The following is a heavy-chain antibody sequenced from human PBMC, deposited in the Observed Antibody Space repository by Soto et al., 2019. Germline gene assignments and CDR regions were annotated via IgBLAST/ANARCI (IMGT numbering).Heavy chain of an antibody. CDR3: ARDLGCSGGSCYPSVMSIPYGMDV. V-gene: IGHV1-18*01. Sequence: ASVKVSCKASGYTFTSYGISWVRQAPGQGLEWMGWISAYNGNTNYAQKLQGRVTMATDTSTSTAYMELRSLRSDDTAVYYCARDLGCSGGSCYPSVMSIPYGMDVWGQGTTVTVSS. CDR1: GYTFTSYG. D-gene: IGHD2-15*01. CDR2: ISAYNGNT. J-gene: IGHJ6*02.